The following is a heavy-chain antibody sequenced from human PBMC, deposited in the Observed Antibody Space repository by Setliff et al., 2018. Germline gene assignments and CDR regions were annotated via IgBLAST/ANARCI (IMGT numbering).Heavy chain of an antibody. J-gene: IGHJ3*02. D-gene: IGHD4-17*01. Sequence: LVLTCTVSGGSISSTSYYWAWIRQPPGKGLEWTGSIYYRGSTFIYPSLRSRVTISADTSKNRFSLKLTSVTAADTAMYYCAGVYGENDLPDIWGQGTMVTVSS. CDR1: GGSISSTSYY. CDR3: AGVYGENDLPDI. V-gene: IGHV4-39*07. CDR2: IYYRGST.